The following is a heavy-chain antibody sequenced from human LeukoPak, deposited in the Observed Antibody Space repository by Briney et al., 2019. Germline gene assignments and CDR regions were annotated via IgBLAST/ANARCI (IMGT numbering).Heavy chain of an antibody. J-gene: IGHJ4*02. D-gene: IGHD2-21*01. V-gene: IGHV3-23*01. CDR1: GFTFSNYA. CDR3: AKDGRSPKAYCGGDCY. CDR2: ISGSGGST. Sequence: GGSLRLSCAASGFTFSNYAMSWVRQAPGKGLEWVSTISGSGGSTYYADSVKGRFTISRDNSKNTLYLQMNSLRAEDTAVYYCAKDGRSPKAYCGGDCYWGQGTLVTVSS.